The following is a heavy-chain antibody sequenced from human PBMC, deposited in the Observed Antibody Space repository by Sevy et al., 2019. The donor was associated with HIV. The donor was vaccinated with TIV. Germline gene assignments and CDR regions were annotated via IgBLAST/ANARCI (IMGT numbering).Heavy chain of an antibody. CDR3: ARERTYLFDY. Sequence: GGSLRLSCVASGFTFGSYGMLWVRHAPGKGLEWVADIWFDGSNIHYADSVRGRFTISRDNSKITLSLQMSSLRAEDTAVYYCARERTYLFDYCGQGTLVTVSS. CDR2: IWFDGSNI. V-gene: IGHV3-33*01. J-gene: IGHJ4*02. CDR1: GFTFGSYG.